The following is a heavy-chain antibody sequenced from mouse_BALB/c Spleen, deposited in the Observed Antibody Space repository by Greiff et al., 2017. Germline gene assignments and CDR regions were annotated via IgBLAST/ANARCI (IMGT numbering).Heavy chain of an antibody. V-gene: IGHV2-9*02. CDR1: GFSLTSYG. CDR3: AREYGSSLYWYFDV. D-gene: IGHD1-1*01. Sequence: VQLQESGPGLVAPSQSLSITCTVSGFSLTSYGVHWVRQPPGKGLEWLGVIWAGGSTNYNSALMSRLSISKDNSKSQVFLKMNSLQTDDTAMYYCAREYGSSLYWYFDVWGAGTTVTVSS. J-gene: IGHJ1*01. CDR2: IWAGGST.